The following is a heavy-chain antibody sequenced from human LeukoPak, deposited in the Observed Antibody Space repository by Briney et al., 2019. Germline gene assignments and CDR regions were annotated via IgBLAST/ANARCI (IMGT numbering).Heavy chain of an antibody. Sequence: GGSLRLSCAASGFTFSSYGMSWVRQAPGKGLDCVSTISASGGSTYYADSVKGRFTISRDNSKNTLYLQMNSLRAEDTAVYYCAKSASAYYYMDVWGKGTTVTVSS. D-gene: IGHD4/OR15-4a*01. J-gene: IGHJ6*03. CDR2: ISASGGST. CDR3: AKSASAYYYMDV. CDR1: GFTFSSYG. V-gene: IGHV3-23*01.